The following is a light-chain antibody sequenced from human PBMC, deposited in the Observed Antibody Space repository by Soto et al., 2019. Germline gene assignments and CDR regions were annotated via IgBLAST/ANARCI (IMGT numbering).Light chain of an antibody. Sequence: EIRMTQSPATLSVSPGERATLSCRASQSVSSNLAWYQQKPGQAPRLLIYGASTRPTGIPARFSGSGSGTEFTLTISSLQSEDFAVYYCPQYNNWLRTFGQGTKVEIK. CDR2: GAS. V-gene: IGKV3-15*01. CDR1: QSVSSN. CDR3: PQYNNWLRT. J-gene: IGKJ1*01.